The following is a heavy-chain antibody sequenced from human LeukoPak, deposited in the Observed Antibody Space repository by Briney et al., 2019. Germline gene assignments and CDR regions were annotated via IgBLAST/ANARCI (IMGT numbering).Heavy chain of an antibody. D-gene: IGHD3-10*01. J-gene: IGHJ4*02. CDR3: ARARYYYGSGSYSFDY. CDR1: GFTFSSYE. Sequence: GGSLRLSCAASGFTFSSYEMNWVRQASGKGLEWVSYISSSGSTIYYADSVKGRFTISRDNAKNSLYLQMNSLRAEDTAVYYCARARYYYGSGSYSFDYWGQGTLVTVSS. V-gene: IGHV3-48*03. CDR2: ISSSGSTI.